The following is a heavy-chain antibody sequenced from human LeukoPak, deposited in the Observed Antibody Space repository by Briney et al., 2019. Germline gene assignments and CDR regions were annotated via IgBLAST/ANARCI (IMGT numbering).Heavy chain of an antibody. D-gene: IGHD4-23*01. J-gene: IGHJ4*02. CDR3: ARRVDNSLGYNFDY. Sequence: GESLKISCKASGYNFNIYWIGWVRQMPGKGLEWMGIIYPDDSDSRYSPSFQGQVTISADKSISTAYLQWSSLKASDTAMYYCARRVDNSLGYNFDYWGQGTLVTVSS. V-gene: IGHV5-51*01. CDR1: GYNFNIYW. CDR2: IYPDDSDS.